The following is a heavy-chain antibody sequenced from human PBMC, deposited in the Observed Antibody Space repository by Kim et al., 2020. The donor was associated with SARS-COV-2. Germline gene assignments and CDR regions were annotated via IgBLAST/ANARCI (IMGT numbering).Heavy chain of an antibody. CDR3: ARSCGDSRRQNYYYYYGMDV. J-gene: IGHJ6*02. CDR1: GGSFSGYY. CDR2: INHSGST. V-gene: IGHV4-34*01. D-gene: IGHD4-17*01. Sequence: SETLSLTCAVYGGSFSGYYWSWIRQPPGKGLEWIGEINHSGSTNYNPSLKSRVTISVDTSKNQFSLKLSSVTAADTAVYYCARSCGDSRRQNYYYYYGMDVWGQGTTVTVSS.